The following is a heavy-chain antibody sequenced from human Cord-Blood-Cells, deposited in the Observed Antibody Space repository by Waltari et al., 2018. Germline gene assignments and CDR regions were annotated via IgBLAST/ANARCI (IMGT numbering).Heavy chain of an antibody. J-gene: IGHJ3*02. CDR3: AKDRGYLDAFDI. V-gene: IGHV3-23*01. CDR2: ISGSGGRT. Sequence: EVQLLESGGGLVQPGGSLRLSCAASGFTFSSYAMSWVRQAPGKGLEWVSAISGSGGRTYYADSVKGRFTISRDNSKNTLYLQMNSLRAEDTAVYYCAKDRGYLDAFDIWGQGTMVTVSS. CDR1: GFTFSSYA. D-gene: IGHD3-22*01.